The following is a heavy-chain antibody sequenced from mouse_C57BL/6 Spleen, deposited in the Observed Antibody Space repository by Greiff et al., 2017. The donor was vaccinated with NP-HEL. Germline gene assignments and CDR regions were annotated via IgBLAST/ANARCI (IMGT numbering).Heavy chain of an antibody. CDR1: GYSFTGYY. CDR2: INPRTGGT. Sequence: VHVKQSGPELVKPGASVKISCKASGYSFTGYYMNWVKQSPEKSLEWIGEINPRTGGTTYNQKFKAKATLTVDKSSSTAYMQLKSLTSEDSAVYYCARGRAYYSNYVWFAYWGQGTLVTVSA. V-gene: IGHV1-42*01. D-gene: IGHD2-5*01. J-gene: IGHJ3*01. CDR3: ARGRAYYSNYVWFAY.